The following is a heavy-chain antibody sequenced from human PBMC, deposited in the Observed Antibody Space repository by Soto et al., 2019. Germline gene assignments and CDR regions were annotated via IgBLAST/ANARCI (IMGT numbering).Heavy chain of an antibody. CDR3: AKSLDRARVTAY. V-gene: IGHV3-23*01. D-gene: IGHD5-18*01. CDR1: GFTFSSYA. CDR2: ISGSGGST. Sequence: EVQLLESGGGLVQPGGSLRLSCEASGFTFSSYAMSWVRQAPGQGLEWVSGISGSGGSTYYADSVKGRFTISSDNSKNTLYLQMNSLRDEDTAVYYCAKSLDRARVTAYWGQGTLVTVSS. J-gene: IGHJ4*02.